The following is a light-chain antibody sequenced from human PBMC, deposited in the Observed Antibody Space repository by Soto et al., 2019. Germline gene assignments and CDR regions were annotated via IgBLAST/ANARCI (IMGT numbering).Light chain of an antibody. Sequence: DIQMTQSPSSLSASVGDRVTITCRPSQNISSYLNWYQQKPGKAPNLLIYAASSLQCGVPSRFSGSGSGTDFTLTISSLQPEDFADYDCQQSYNNPFTFGLGTKVDIK. CDR3: QQSYNNPFT. J-gene: IGKJ3*01. V-gene: IGKV1-39*01. CDR2: AAS. CDR1: QNISSY.